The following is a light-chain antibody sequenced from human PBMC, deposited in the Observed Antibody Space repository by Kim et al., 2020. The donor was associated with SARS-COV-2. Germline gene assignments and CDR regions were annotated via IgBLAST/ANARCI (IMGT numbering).Light chain of an antibody. V-gene: IGKV3-11*01. CDR2: AAP. J-gene: IGKJ4*01. CDR1: QNFNSY. CDR3: QQRRNWPLT. Sequence: LSPEERAPLSCRASQNFNSYLAWYQQNPGQAPRLLMYAAPNRATGIPARFSGSGSGTDFTLTISSLEPEDFAIYYCQQRRNWPLTFGGGTKVDIK.